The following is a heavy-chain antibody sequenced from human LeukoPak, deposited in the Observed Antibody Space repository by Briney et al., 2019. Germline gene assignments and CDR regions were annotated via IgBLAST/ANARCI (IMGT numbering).Heavy chain of an antibody. Sequence: SETLSLTCTVSSGSLNNKWWSWVRQPPGKGLEWIGEINHSGSTNYNPSLKSRVTISVDTSKNQFSLKLSSVTAADTAVYYCARLEVGALALYYWGQGTLVTVSS. V-gene: IGHV4-34*01. CDR1: SGSLNNKW. CDR3: ARLEVGALALYY. CDR2: INHSGST. D-gene: IGHD2-15*01. J-gene: IGHJ4*02.